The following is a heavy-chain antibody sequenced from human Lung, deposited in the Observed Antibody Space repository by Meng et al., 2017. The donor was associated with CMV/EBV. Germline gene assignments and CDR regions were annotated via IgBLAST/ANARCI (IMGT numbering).Heavy chain of an antibody. V-gene: IGHV3-23*03. D-gene: IGHD3-22*01. CDR3: AKGDDSGWSPFDY. Sequence: GEXXKISCAASGFTFSNYAMNWVRQAPGKGLEWVSVIYSDGSSTYYADSVKGRFTISRDNSKNTLDLQMNSLRAKDTAVYYCAKGDDSGWSPFDYWGQGTLVTVSS. CDR1: GFTFSNYA. J-gene: IGHJ4*02. CDR2: IYSDGSST.